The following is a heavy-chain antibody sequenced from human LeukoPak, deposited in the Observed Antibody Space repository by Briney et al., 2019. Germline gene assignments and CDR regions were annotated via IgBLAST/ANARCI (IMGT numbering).Heavy chain of an antibody. CDR2: INHSGST. Sequence: SETLSLTCAVYGGSFSGYYWSWIRQPPGKGLEWIGEINHSGSTNYNPSLKSRVTISVDTSKNQFSLKLSSVTAADTAVYYCATTSHDYGDYFDPWGQGTLVTVSS. D-gene: IGHD4-17*01. J-gene: IGHJ5*02. V-gene: IGHV4-34*01. CDR1: GGSFSGYY. CDR3: ATTSHDYGDYFDP.